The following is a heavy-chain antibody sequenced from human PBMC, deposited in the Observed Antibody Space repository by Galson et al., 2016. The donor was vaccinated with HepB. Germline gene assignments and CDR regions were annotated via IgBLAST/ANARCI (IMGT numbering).Heavy chain of an antibody. D-gene: IGHD1-1*01. CDR3: ARVGPGYTFDV. V-gene: IGHV4-4*02. Sequence: ETLSLTCAVSGGSISSTKWWSWVRQPPGKGLEWIGEIYHSGSTDYNPSLKSRVTISVDKSKNQFSLKVRSVTAADTAVYYCARVGPGYTFDVWGQGTMVTVSS. CDR2: IYHSGST. J-gene: IGHJ3*01. CDR1: GGSISSTKW.